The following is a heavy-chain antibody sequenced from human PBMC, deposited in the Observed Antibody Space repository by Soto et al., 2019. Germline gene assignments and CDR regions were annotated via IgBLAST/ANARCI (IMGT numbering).Heavy chain of an antibody. V-gene: IGHV3-23*01. CDR2: SSGSDNST. CDR3: APMGV. CDR1: GFPFSMYA. Sequence: GGSLRLSCAASGFPFSMYAMPWVRQAPGKGLEWVSASSGSDNSTYYADSVKGRFTISRDNSKNTLYLQRSSLRADDTAVYYCAPMGVGGQGTTVTVSS. J-gene: IGHJ6*02.